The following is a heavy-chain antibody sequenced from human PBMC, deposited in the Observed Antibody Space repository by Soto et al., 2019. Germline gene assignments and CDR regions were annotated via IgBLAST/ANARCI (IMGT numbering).Heavy chain of an antibody. J-gene: IGHJ4*02. D-gene: IGHD3-22*01. Sequence: GASVKVSCKASVYTFTGYYMHWVRQAPGQGVEWMGWINPNSGGTNYEQKFQGWVTMTRDTSISTAYMELSRLRSDDTAVYYCAREAKYYYDSSGPDFDYWGQGTLVTVSS. CDR3: AREAKYYYDSSGPDFDY. CDR1: VYTFTGYY. V-gene: IGHV1-2*04. CDR2: INPNSGGT.